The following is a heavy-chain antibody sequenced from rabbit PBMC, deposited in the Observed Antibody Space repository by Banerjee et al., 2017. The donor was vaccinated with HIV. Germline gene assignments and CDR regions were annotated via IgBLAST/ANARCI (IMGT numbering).Heavy chain of an antibody. J-gene: IGHJ4*01. V-gene: IGHV1S45*01. CDR2: ILAGGSGTT. D-gene: IGHD6-1*01. Sequence: QEQLVESGGGLVQPEGSLTLTCKASGFDFSSNAMCWVRQAPGKGLEWIGCILAGGSGTTYYATWAEGRFTISKTASTTVTLQMTSLTAADTATYFCARDRYTGYAYAFNLWGPGTLVTVS. CDR3: ARDRYTGYAYAFNL. CDR1: GFDFSSNA.